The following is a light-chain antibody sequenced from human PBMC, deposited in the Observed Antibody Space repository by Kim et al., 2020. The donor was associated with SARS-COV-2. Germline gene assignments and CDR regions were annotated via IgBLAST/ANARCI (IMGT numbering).Light chain of an antibody. CDR2: GAS. Sequence: FSPGGRATLSCRARQSISSSSLAWYQQKPCQAPRLLIYGASSRATGIPDRFSGSGSGTDFTLTISRLEPEDFAVYYCQQYGSSPLTFGGGTKVDIK. V-gene: IGKV3-20*01. J-gene: IGKJ4*01. CDR1: QSISSSS. CDR3: QQYGSSPLT.